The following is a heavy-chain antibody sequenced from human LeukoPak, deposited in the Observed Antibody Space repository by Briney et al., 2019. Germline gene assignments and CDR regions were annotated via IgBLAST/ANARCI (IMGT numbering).Heavy chain of an antibody. J-gene: IGHJ4*02. D-gene: IGHD6-13*01. Sequence: GGSLRLSCAASGFTFSSYAMHWVRQAPGKGLEWVAVISYDGSNKYYADSVKGRFTISRGNSKNTMYLQMNSLRAEDTAVYYCARALAAASHTSFDYWGQGTLVTVSS. CDR1: GFTFSSYA. CDR3: ARALAAASHTSFDY. V-gene: IGHV3-30*14. CDR2: ISYDGSNK.